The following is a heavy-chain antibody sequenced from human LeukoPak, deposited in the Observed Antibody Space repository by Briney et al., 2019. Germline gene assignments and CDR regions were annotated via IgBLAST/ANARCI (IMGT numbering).Heavy chain of an antibody. J-gene: IGHJ4*02. CDR3: AKGRRDGHNFDFDY. CDR1: GFTFSSYA. CDR2: ISGSGGST. Sequence: PGGSLRLSCAASGFTFSSYAMSWVRQAPGKGLEWVSAISGSGGSTYYADSVKGRFTISRDSSKNTLYLQMNSLRAEDTAAYYCAKGRRDGHNFDFDYWGQGTLVTVSS. V-gene: IGHV3-23*01. D-gene: IGHD5-24*01.